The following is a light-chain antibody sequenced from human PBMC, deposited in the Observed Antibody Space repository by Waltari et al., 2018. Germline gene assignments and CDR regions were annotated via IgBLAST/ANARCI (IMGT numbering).Light chain of an antibody. J-gene: IGKJ2*03. CDR3: MQALQTPYR. CDR1: QSLLHSVRNPY. CDR2: RIS. V-gene: IGKV2-29*02. Sequence: DIVITETPLSLPVTPGDPASISCRSSQSLLHSVRNPYLSSYLQKPGQPPRLLIYRISNRFSGVPDRFSGTGSGTEFTLQISRVKAEDVGVYYGMQALQTPYRFGQGTKVEIK.